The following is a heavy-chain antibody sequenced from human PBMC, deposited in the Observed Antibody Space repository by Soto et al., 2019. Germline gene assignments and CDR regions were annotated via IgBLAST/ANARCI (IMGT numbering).Heavy chain of an antibody. CDR3: ARVAETGYTSGWYHFDY. J-gene: IGHJ4*02. CDR1: GGTFSNYA. V-gene: IGHV1-69*14. Sequence: QVQLVQSGADVKKPGSSVKVSCEVSGGTFSNYAFTWVRQGPGQGLEWMGGIIPIFGTANYARQFKGRVAISADKSTTTTYMELSNLTSEDTAVYYCARVAETGYTSGWYHFDYWGQGSLVTVSS. CDR2: IIPIFGTA. D-gene: IGHD6-19*01.